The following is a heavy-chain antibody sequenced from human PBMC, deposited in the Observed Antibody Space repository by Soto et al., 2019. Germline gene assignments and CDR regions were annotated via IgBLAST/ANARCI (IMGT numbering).Heavy chain of an antibody. CDR1: SDPTSTHN. D-gene: IGHD3-10*01. V-gene: IGHV4-59*08. CDR2: IYETGST. J-gene: IGHJ6*02. Sequence: PSDTLSLTSTVSSDPTSTHNWGWIRQTPGKGLEWIGYIYETGSTSYNPSLNSRVTISLDRSTKQLSLKLRSATAADTAMYHCVRQGIGPLHGLVDVWGRGTTVT. CDR3: VRQGIGPLHGLVDV.